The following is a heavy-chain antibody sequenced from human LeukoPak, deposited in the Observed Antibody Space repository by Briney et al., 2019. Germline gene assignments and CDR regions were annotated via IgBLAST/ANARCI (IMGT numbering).Heavy chain of an antibody. CDR3: ARDDKWAFDY. V-gene: IGHV3-69-1*02. J-gene: IGHJ4*02. Sequence: GGFLRLSCAASGFTFANYALNWFRHTPGKGLEWLSYISSTSAIYYADSVKGRFTISRDNAKKSLYLQMNSLRAEDTAVYYCARDDKWAFDYWGQGTLVTVSS. CDR1: GFTFANYA. CDR2: ISSTSAI. D-gene: IGHD1-26*01.